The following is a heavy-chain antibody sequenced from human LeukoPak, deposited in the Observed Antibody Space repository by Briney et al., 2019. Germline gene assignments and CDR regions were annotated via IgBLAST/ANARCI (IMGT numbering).Heavy chain of an antibody. CDR1: GGSISSYY. Sequence: TSETLSLTCTVSGGSISSYYWSWIRQPAGKGLEWIGRIYTSGSTNYNPSLKSRVTMSVDTSKNQFSLKLSSVTAADTAVYYCARARGGLLWFGEFQKKSGLYYFDYWGQGTLVTVSS. V-gene: IGHV4-4*07. D-gene: IGHD3-10*01. J-gene: IGHJ4*02. CDR3: ARARGGLLWFGEFQKKSGLYYFDY. CDR2: IYTSGST.